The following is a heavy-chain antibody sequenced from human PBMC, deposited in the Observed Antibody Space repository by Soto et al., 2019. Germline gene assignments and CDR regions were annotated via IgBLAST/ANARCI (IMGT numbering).Heavy chain of an antibody. CDR2: VNHSVST. V-gene: IGHV4-34*01. CDR3: ARGRYCSGGTCYRGLDWFDP. Sequence: SETLSLTCAVYGGSFSGYYWSWIRQPPGKGPEWVGEVNHSVSTKYNPTFKSRVTISVDTSKNQFSLKLSSVTAADTAVYYCARGRYCSGGTCYRGLDWFDPWGQGTPVTVSS. J-gene: IGHJ5*02. CDR1: GGSFSGYY. D-gene: IGHD2-15*01.